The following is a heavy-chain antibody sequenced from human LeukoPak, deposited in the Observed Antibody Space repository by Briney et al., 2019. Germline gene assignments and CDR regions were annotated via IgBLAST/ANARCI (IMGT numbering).Heavy chain of an antibody. CDR1: GYTFTSYY. CDR2: VRAYNGNT. V-gene: IGHV1-18*04. CDR3: ARGGTYSRGLLVY. Sequence: VASVKVSCKASGYTFTSYYMHWVRPAPGQGLEWMGWVRAYNGNTNYAQKFQGRVTMTTDTSTSTAYMELRSLRSDDTAVYYCARGGTYSRGLLVYWGQGTLVTVSS. J-gene: IGHJ4*02. D-gene: IGHD1-26*01.